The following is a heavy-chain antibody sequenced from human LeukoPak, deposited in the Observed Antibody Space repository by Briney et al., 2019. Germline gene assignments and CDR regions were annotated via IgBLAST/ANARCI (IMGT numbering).Heavy chain of an antibody. CDR3: ARAGAGLRLEDWFDP. D-gene: IGHD5-12*01. CDR1: GYTFTSYG. CDR2: ISAYNGNT. Sequence: ASVTVSCKASGYTFTSYGISWVRQAPGQGLEWMGWISAYNGNTNYAQKLQGRVTMTTDTSTSTAYMELRSLRSDDTAVYYCARAGAGLRLEDWFDPWGQGTLVTVSS. J-gene: IGHJ5*02. V-gene: IGHV1-18*01.